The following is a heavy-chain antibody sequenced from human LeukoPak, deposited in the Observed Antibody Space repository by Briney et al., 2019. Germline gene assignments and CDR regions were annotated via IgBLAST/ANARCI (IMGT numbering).Heavy chain of an antibody. V-gene: IGHV3-23*01. CDR1: GITLSNYG. Sequence: GGSLRLSCAVSGITLSNYGMSWVRKAPGKGLEWVSAISGSGGSTCYADSVKGRFTISRDNSKNTLYLQMNSLRAEDTAVYYCAKSSSAAALGIFDYWGQGTLVTVSS. J-gene: IGHJ4*02. D-gene: IGHD6-13*01. CDR2: ISGSGGST. CDR3: AKSSSAAALGIFDY.